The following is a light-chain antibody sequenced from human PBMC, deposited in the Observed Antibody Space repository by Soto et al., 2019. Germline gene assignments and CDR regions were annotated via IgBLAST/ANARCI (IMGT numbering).Light chain of an antibody. CDR2: GAS. V-gene: IGKV3-15*01. CDR3: QQYNNWPRT. CDR1: QSVSRN. J-gene: IGKJ1*01. Sequence: EIVMTQSPATLSVSPGERATLSCRASQSVSRNLAWYQQKPGQAPRLLIYGASTRATSFSAKFSGSGSGTDFTLTISSLQSEDFAVYYCQQYNNWPRTFGQGNKVEIK.